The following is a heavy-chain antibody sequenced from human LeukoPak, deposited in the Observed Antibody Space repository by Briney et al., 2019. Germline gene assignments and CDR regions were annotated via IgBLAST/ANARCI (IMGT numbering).Heavy chain of an antibody. J-gene: IGHJ4*02. Sequence: GGSLRLSCAASGFTFDDYAMHWVRQAPGKGLEWVSGISWNSGSIGYADSVKGRLSISRDNAKSSLYLQMNSLRVEDTAVYYCARDRHGYFDYWGQGTLVTVSS. CDR1: GFTFDDYA. CDR2: ISWNSGSI. D-gene: IGHD6-13*01. V-gene: IGHV3-9*01. CDR3: ARDRHGYFDY.